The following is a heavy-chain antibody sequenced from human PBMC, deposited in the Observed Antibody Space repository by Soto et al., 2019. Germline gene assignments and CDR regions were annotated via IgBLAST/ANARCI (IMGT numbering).Heavy chain of an antibody. CDR2: TSYDGSDK. Sequence: QVQLVESGGGVVQPGTSLRVSCVGSGFTFRSYVIHWVRQAPGKGLEWVALTSYDGSDKYYGDSVRGRFTISRDNSRNTVDLQMDSVRLENTALYNCARWGTTGGLDVWGQGTLVSVSS. D-gene: IGHD3-16*01. J-gene: IGHJ1*01. CDR1: GFTFRSYV. V-gene: IGHV3-30*19. CDR3: ARWGTTGGLDV.